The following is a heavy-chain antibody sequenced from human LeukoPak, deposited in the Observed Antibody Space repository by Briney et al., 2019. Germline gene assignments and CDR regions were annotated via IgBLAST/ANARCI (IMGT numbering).Heavy chain of an antibody. CDR2: ISYDGSNK. V-gene: IGHV3-30*03. CDR3: ARDLYYDSSGFGP. CDR1: GFTFSSYG. D-gene: IGHD3-22*01. J-gene: IGHJ5*02. Sequence: GRSLRLSCAASGFTFSSYGMHWVRQAPGKGLEWGAVISYDGSNKYYADSVKGRFTISRDNSKNTLYLQMNSLRAEDTAVYYCARDLYYDSSGFGPWGQGTLVTVSS.